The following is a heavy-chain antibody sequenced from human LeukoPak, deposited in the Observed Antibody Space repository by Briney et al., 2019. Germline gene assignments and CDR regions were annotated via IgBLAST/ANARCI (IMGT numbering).Heavy chain of an antibody. D-gene: IGHD3-3*01. CDR1: GYTFTSYA. J-gene: IGHJ5*02. CDR2: INAGNGNT. Sequence: VASVKVSCKASGYTFTSYAMHWVRQAPGQRLEWMGWINAGNGNTKYSQKFQGRVTITRDTSASTAYMELSSLRSEDTAVYYCARDNDFWSAPSWFDPWGQGTLVTVSS. V-gene: IGHV1-3*01. CDR3: ARDNDFWSAPSWFDP.